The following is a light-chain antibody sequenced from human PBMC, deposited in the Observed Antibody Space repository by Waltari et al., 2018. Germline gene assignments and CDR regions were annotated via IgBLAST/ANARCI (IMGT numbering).Light chain of an antibody. V-gene: IGKV1-5*01. CDR1: QSIQSW. J-gene: IGKJ2*01. Sequence: DIQMTQSPSTLSASVGDRVTITCRASQSIQSWLAWYQQKPGKAPKLLIYDGTSLESGVPSRFSGSESGTEFTLTVSSLQPDDFATYYCQRYHKYPYTFGQGTKLEIK. CDR3: QRYHKYPYT. CDR2: DGT.